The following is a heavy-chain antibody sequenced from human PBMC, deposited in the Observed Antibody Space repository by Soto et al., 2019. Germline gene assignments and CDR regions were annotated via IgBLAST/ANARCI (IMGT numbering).Heavy chain of an antibody. CDR3: VREDDPGMDV. D-gene: IGHD3-16*01. J-gene: IGHJ6*02. CDR1: GLRFSIHV. CDR2: MPYDGSNI. V-gene: IGHV3-30*04. Sequence: PGGSLRPSSPASGLRFSIHVMHGVRQPPGKGLEGVAFMPYDGSNIFYPDSRKGRFNISRXNYETMLFLLMNILRIDDTGVYYCVREDDPGMDVWGQGTTVTVSS.